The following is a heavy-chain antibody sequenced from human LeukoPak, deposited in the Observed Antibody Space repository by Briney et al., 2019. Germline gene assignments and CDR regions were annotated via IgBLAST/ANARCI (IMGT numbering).Heavy chain of an antibody. Sequence: SETLSLTCAVSGYSISSGYYWGWIRPPPGKGLEWIGSIYHSGSTYYNPFLKSRVTISVDTSKNQFSLKLSSVTAADTAVYYCARLAGKLHYYYYYMDVWGKGTTVTVSS. D-gene: IGHD6-13*01. CDR1: GYSISSGYY. CDR3: ARLAGKLHYYYYYMDV. J-gene: IGHJ6*03. CDR2: IYHSGST. V-gene: IGHV4-38-2*01.